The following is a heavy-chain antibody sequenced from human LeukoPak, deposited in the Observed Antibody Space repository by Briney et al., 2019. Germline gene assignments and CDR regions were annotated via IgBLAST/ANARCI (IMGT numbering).Heavy chain of an antibody. Sequence: PGGSLRLSCAASGFTFSSYWMSWVRQAPGKGLEWVANIKQDGSEKSYVDSVKGRFTISRDNAKNSLYLQMNSLRAEDTAVYYCARGYRARAVAGTVDYWGQGTLVTVSS. D-gene: IGHD6-19*01. CDR3: ARGYRARAVAGTVDY. CDR2: IKQDGSEK. V-gene: IGHV3-7*03. J-gene: IGHJ4*02. CDR1: GFTFSSYW.